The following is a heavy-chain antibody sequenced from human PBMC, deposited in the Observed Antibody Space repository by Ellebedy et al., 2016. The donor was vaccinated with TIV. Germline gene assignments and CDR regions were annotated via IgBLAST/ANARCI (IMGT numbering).Heavy chain of an antibody. CDR1: GGSISSSDNY. D-gene: IGHD5-18*01. Sequence: SETLSLTXTVSGGSISSSDNYWGWVRQPPGKGLEWIGLIYYTGTTHYNPSLKSRVTISVDTSKNQFSLRLSSVTAADTAIYYCARHGQYNYGYGYPRWFNPWGQGTLVTVSS. V-gene: IGHV4-39*01. J-gene: IGHJ5*02. CDR3: ARHGQYNYGYGYPRWFNP. CDR2: IYYTGTT.